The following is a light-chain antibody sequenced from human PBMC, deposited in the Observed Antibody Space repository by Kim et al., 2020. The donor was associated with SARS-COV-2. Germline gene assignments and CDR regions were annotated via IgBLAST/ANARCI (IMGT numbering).Light chain of an antibody. CDR3: QAWDRSSVV. CDR1: KLGDTD. CDR2: EDK. V-gene: IGLV3-1*01. J-gene: IGLJ3*02. Sequence: SYELTQPPSVSVSPGKTVTITCAGDKLGDTDARWYQQKPGQSPVLLIYEDKKRPSGIHARFSGPNSGNTATLTISGAQAVDEDDYFCQAWDRSSVVFGGGTQRTVL.